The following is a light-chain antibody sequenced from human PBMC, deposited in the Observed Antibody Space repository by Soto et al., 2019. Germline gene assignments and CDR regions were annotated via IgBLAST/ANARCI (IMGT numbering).Light chain of an antibody. CDR2: EGS. Sequence: QSALTQPASVSGSPGQSITISCTGTSGDVGPYNLVSWYQQHPGKAPKLMIYEGSKRPSGVSNRFSGSKSGNTASLTISGLHAEDEADYYCCSYATSSTWVFGGGTKLTVL. CDR1: SGDVGPYNL. V-gene: IGLV2-23*01. J-gene: IGLJ3*02. CDR3: CSYATSSTWV.